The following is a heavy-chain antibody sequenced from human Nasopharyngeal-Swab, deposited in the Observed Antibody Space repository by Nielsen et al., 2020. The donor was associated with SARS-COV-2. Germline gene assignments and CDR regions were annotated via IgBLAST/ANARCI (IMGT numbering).Heavy chain of an antibody. Sequence: GESQKNYWAAYGVTMSSYARSWGRQAPGKGQEWGSAISGSGGSTYYADSVKGRFTISRDNSKNTLYLQMNSLRAEDTAVYYCAKYYGDYPYYYYYMDVWGKGTTVTVSS. CDR1: GVTMSSYA. V-gene: IGHV3-23*01. CDR2: ISGSGGST. CDR3: AKYYGDYPYYYYYMDV. J-gene: IGHJ6*03. D-gene: IGHD4-17*01.